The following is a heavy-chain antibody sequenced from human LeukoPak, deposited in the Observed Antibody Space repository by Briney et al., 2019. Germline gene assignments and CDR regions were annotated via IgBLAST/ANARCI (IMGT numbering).Heavy chain of an antibody. J-gene: IGHJ4*02. CDR3: ARNVEYSSSSAPGV. CDR1: GFAFSSYA. V-gene: IGHV3-23*01. CDR2: ISGNGGST. Sequence: GGSLRLPCAASGFAFSSYAVSWVRQTPGKGLGWVSTISGNGGSTYYAGSVKGRFTISRDNSKNTLYLQMNSLRAEDTAVYYCARNVEYSSSSAPGVWGQGTLVTVSS. D-gene: IGHD6-6*01.